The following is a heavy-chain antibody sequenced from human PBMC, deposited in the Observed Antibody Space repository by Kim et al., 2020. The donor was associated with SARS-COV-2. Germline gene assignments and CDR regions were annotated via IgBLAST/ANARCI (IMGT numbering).Heavy chain of an antibody. V-gene: IGHV3-74*01. Sequence: STSYADSVKGRFTISRDNAKNTLYLQMNSLRAEDTAVYYCASGWDTAMASWGQGTLVTVSS. CDR2: ST. J-gene: IGHJ5*02. D-gene: IGHD5-18*01. CDR3: ASGWDTAMAS.